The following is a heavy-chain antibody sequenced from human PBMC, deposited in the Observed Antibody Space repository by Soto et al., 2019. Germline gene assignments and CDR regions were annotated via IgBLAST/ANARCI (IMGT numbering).Heavy chain of an antibody. CDR2: INPSGGST. Sequence: ASVKVSCKASGYTFTSYYMHWVRQAPGQGLEWMGIINPSGGSTSYAQKFQGRVTMTTDTSTSTAYMELRSLRSDDTAVHYCARDPDYYDSSGYSADAFDIWGQGTMVTVSS. CDR3: ARDPDYYDSSGYSADAFDI. V-gene: IGHV1-46*01. J-gene: IGHJ3*02. CDR1: GYTFTSYY. D-gene: IGHD3-22*01.